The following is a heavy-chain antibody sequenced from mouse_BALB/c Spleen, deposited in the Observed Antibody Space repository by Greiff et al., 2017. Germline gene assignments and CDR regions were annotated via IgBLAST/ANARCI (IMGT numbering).Heavy chain of an antibody. D-gene: IGHD2-1*01. CDR3: ARTTYYGNLLYAMDY. J-gene: IGHJ4*01. V-gene: IGHV5-17*02. Sequence: DVKLVESGGGLVQPGGSRKLSCAASGFTFSSFGMHWVRQAPEKGLEWVAYISSGSSTIYYADTVKGRFTISRDNPKNTLFLQMTSLRSEDTAMYYCARTTYYGNLLYAMDYWGQGTSVTVSS. CDR2: ISSGSSTI. CDR1: GFTFSSFG.